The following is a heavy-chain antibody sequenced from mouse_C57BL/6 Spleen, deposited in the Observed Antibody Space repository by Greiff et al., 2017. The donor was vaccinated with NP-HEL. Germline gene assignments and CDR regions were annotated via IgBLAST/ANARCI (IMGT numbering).Heavy chain of an antibody. CDR3: ARDAYYSNPYAMDY. CDR1: GFTFSDYG. Sequence: EVMLVESGGGLVKPGGSLKLSCAASGFTFSDYGMHWVRQAPEKGLEWVAYISSGSSTIYYADTVKGRFTISRDNAKNTLFLQMTSLRSEDTAMYYCARDAYYSNPYAMDYWGQGTSVTVSS. CDR2: ISSGSSTI. D-gene: IGHD2-5*01. V-gene: IGHV5-17*01. J-gene: IGHJ4*01.